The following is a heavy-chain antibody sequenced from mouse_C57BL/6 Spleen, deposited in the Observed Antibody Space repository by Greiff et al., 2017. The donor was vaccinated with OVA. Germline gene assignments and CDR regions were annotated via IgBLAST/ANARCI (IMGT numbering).Heavy chain of an antibody. Sequence: EVQGVESGEGLVKPGGSLKLSCAASGFTFSSYAMSWVRQTPEKRLEWVAYISSGGDYIYYADTVKGRFTISRDNARNTLYLQMSSLKSEDTAMYYCTRDRALYYYGTGDAMDYWGQGTSVTVSS. CDR3: TRDRALYYYGTGDAMDY. J-gene: IGHJ4*01. D-gene: IGHD1-1*01. V-gene: IGHV5-9-1*02. CDR2: ISSGGDYI. CDR1: GFTFSSYA.